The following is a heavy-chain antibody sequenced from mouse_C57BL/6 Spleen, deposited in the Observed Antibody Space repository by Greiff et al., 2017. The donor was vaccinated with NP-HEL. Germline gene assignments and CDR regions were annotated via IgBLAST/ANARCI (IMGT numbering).Heavy chain of an antibody. D-gene: IGHD2-3*01. V-gene: IGHV1-82*01. CDR2: IYPGDGDT. CDR3: ARSWDGYYFPWFAY. Sequence: VQLQQSGPELVKPGASVKISCKASGYAFSSSWMNWVKQRPGKGLEWIGRIYPGDGDTNYNGKFKGKATLTADKSSSTAYMQLSSLTSEDSAVYFCARSWDGYYFPWFAYWGQGTLVTVSA. CDR1: GYAFSSSW. J-gene: IGHJ3*01.